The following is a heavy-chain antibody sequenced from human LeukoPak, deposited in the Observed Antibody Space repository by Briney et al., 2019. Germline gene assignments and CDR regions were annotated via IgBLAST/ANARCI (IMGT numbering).Heavy chain of an antibody. CDR2: IIPILGIA. J-gene: IGHJ4*02. CDR3: ARAFDGIAVAGDY. V-gene: IGHV1-69*04. D-gene: IGHD6-19*01. Sequence: SVKVSCKASGGTFSSYAISWVRQAPGQGLEWMGRIIPILGIANYAQKFQGRVTITADKSTSTAYMELSSLRSEDTAVYYCARAFDGIAVAGDYWGQGTLVTVSS. CDR1: GGTFSSYA.